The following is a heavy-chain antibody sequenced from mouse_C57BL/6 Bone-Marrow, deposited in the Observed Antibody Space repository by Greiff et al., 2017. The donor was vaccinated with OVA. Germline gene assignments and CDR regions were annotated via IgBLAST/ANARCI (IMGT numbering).Heavy chain of an antibody. V-gene: IGHV1-39*01. CDR3: SREGRYYYGRTCFAY. CDR2: INPNYGTT. Sequence: EVQLQQSGPELVKPGASVKISCKASGYSFTDYHMNWVKQTNGKSLEWIGEINPNYGTTSYNQKFKGKATLTVDKSSSTAYMQLNSLTSEDSAVYYCSREGRYYYGRTCFAYWGQGTRVTVSA. J-gene: IGHJ3*01. CDR1: GYSFTDYH. D-gene: IGHD1-1*01.